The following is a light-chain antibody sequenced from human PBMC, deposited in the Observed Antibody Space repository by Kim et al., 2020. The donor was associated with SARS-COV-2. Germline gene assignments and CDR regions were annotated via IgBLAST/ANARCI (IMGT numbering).Light chain of an antibody. CDR1: QGIETY. CDR3: QQYHTYPLT. J-gene: IGKJ4*01. V-gene: IGKV1-16*01. CDR2: AAS. Sequence: ASVGDTITITCRASQGIETYLAWFQQKPGTAPKSLIYAASSLQSGVSSRFSGSGSGTDFTLTISSLQPEDFATYYCQQYHTYPLTFGGGTKVEIK.